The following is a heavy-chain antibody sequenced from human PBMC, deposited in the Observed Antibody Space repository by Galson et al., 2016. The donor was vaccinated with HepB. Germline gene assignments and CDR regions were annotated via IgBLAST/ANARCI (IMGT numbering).Heavy chain of an antibody. V-gene: IGHV1-3*01. D-gene: IGHD2-8*01. CDR3: ARDKMVNPRGTQWNGMDV. J-gene: IGHJ6*02. CDR2: IHAATGNT. Sequence: SGYSFSSFAIHWVRQAPGQRLEWMGWIHAATGNTKYPQNFQGRVTLTRDTSASTVYMEVSSLRPEDTAFYYCARDKMVNPRGTQWNGMDVWGQGTAITVSS. CDR1: GYSFSSFA.